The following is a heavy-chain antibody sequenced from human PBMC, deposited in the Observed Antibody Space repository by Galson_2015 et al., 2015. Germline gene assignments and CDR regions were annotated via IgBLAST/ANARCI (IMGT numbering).Heavy chain of an antibody. CDR3: AHGPSNDWKDCSWFDP. V-gene: IGHV2-5*02. CDR1: GFSLNTWGVG. CDR2: IYWDDDK. Sequence: PALVKPTQTLTLTCSFSGFSLNTWGVGVGWIRQSPGKALEWLGLIYWDDDKRYNPSLRNRLTITKDASRNQGVLPLTNMDPVDTATYYCAHGPSNDWKDCSWFDPWGQGILVTVSS. D-gene: IGHD1-1*01. J-gene: IGHJ5*02.